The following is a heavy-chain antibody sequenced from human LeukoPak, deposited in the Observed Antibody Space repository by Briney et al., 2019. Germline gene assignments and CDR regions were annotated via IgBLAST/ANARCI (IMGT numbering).Heavy chain of an antibody. CDR3: ARWAPEGGYYMNKNNWFDP. V-gene: IGHV5-51*01. CDR2: IFPGDSDT. J-gene: IGHJ5*02. CDR1: GNTFTSNW. Sequence: GESLKISCKVSGNTFTSNWIGWVRQMPGKGLEWMGIIFPGDSDTRYSPSFQGQVTISADKSISTAYLQWSSLEASDTAMYYCARWAPEGGYYMNKNNWFDPWGQGTLVTVSS. D-gene: IGHD3-3*01.